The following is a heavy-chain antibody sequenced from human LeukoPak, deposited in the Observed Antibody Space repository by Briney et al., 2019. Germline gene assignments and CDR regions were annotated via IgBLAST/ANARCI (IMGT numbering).Heavy chain of an antibody. J-gene: IGHJ4*02. CDR1: GGSISSYY. Sequence: PSETLSLTCTVPGGSISSYYWSWIRQPPGKGREWSGYIYYSGSTNYNPSLKSRVTISVDTSKNQFSLKLSSVTAADTAVYYCARSLAYCGGDCPYYFDYWGQGTLVTVSS. CDR2: IYYSGST. V-gene: IGHV4-59*01. D-gene: IGHD2-21*02. CDR3: ARSLAYCGGDCPYYFDY.